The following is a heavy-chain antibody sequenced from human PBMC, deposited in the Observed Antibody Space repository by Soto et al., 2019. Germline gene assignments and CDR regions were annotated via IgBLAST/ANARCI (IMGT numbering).Heavy chain of an antibody. V-gene: IGHV3-23*01. D-gene: IGHD2-15*01. CDR1: GLTFSSYA. CDR3: APRFYCSGGSCYPQWFDP. Sequence: WGSLRLSCAASGLTFSSYAMSWVRQAQGKGLEWVSAISGSGGSTYYADSVKGRFTISRDNSKNTLYLQMNSLRAEDTAVYYSAPRFYCSGGSCYPQWFDPWGQGTLVTVSS. CDR2: ISGSGGST. J-gene: IGHJ5*02.